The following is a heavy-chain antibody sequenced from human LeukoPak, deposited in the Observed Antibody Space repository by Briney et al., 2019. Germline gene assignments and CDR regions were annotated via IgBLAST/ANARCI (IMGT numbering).Heavy chain of an antibody. V-gene: IGHV3-11*05. Sequence: GGSLRLSCAASGFTFSDYYMSWLRQAPGKGLEWVSYISSSSSYTNYADSVKGRFIISRDNAKNSLYLQMNSLRAEDTAVYYCARDKRAGGTDSWGQGTLVTVSS. CDR3: ARDKRAGGTDS. J-gene: IGHJ4*02. CDR2: ISSSSSYT. D-gene: IGHD6-13*01. CDR1: GFTFSDYY.